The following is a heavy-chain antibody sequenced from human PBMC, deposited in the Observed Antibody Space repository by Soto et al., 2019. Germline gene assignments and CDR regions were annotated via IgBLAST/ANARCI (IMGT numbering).Heavy chain of an antibody. CDR2: IIPIFGTA. J-gene: IGHJ4*02. D-gene: IGHD2-21*02. V-gene: IGHV1-69*01. CDR3: ARSVVTASESSMYFDY. Sequence: QVQLVQSGAEVKKPGSSVKVSCKASGGTFSSYAISWVRQAPGQGLEWMGGIIPIFGTANYAQKFQGRVTITADESTSTADMEVSSLRSEDTAVYYCARSVVTASESSMYFDYWGQGTLVTVSS. CDR1: GGTFSSYA.